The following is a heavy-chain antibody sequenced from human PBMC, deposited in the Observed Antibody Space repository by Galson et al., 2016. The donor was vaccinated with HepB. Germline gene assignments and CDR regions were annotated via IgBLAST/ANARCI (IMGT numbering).Heavy chain of an antibody. J-gene: IGHJ6*04. V-gene: IGHV3-23*01. CDR2: ISRSGDST. CDR3: VQGSTAPAV. Sequence: LRLSCAASGFTFRSYGMNWVRQAPGKGLEVVSSISRSGDSTDYADSVKGRFTISRDNSKNTLYLQMNSLRAEDTAVYYCVQGSTAPAVWGKGTAVTVSS. D-gene: IGHD2-2*01. CDR1: GFTFRSYG.